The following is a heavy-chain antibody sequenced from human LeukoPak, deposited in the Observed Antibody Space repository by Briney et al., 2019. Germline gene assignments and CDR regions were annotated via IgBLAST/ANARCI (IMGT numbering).Heavy chain of an antibody. D-gene: IGHD6-19*01. Sequence: GGSLRLSCAASGFTFDDYGMSWVRQAPGKGLEWVSGINWNGGSTGYADSVKGRFTISRDNAKNSLYLQMNSLRAEDTAVYYCARDDDSSGWYSLYYFDYWGQGTLVTVSS. V-gene: IGHV3-20*04. CDR2: INWNGGST. CDR3: ARDDDSSGWYSLYYFDY. CDR1: GFTFDDYG. J-gene: IGHJ4*02.